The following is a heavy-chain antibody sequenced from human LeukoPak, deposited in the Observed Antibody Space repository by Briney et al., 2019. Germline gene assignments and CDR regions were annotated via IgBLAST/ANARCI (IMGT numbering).Heavy chain of an antibody. V-gene: IGHV1-3*01. CDR2: INAGNGNT. CDR1: GYTFTSYA. D-gene: IGHD6-13*01. CDR3: ARDMGIAAAGPPSYGMDV. Sequence: ASVKVSCKASGYTFTSYAMHWVRQAPGQRLEWMGWINAGNGNTKYSQKFQGRVTITRDTSASTAYMELSGLRSEDTAVYYCARDMGIAAAGPPSYGMDVWGQGTTVTVSS. J-gene: IGHJ6*02.